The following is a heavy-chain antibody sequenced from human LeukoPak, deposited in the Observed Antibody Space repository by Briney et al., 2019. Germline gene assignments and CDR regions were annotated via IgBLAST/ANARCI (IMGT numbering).Heavy chain of an antibody. D-gene: IGHD3-22*01. J-gene: IGHJ4*02. CDR2: ISSSSSYI. V-gene: IGHV3-21*04. CDR3: ARSADSSGYFREITLYYFDY. CDR1: GFDFSTYT. Sequence: GGSLRLSCAASGFDFSTYTMNWVRQAPGKGLEWVSSISSSSSYIYYADSVKGRFTISRDNAKNSMYLQMNSLRAEDTAVYYCARSADSSGYFREITLYYFDYWGQGTLVTVSS.